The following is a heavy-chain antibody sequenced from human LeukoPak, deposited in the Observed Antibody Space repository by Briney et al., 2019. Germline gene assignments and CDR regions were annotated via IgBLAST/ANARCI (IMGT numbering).Heavy chain of an antibody. Sequence: GGSLRLSCAVSGFSFSSYWMSWVRQAPGKGLEWVANIKEDGSEKYYVDSVKGRFTISRDNAKHSLYLQMNSLRVEDTAVYYCASEGGGAFDIWGQGTMVTVSS. V-gene: IGHV3-7*01. D-gene: IGHD3-16*01. CDR2: IKEDGSEK. J-gene: IGHJ3*02. CDR3: ASEGGGAFDI. CDR1: GFSFSSYW.